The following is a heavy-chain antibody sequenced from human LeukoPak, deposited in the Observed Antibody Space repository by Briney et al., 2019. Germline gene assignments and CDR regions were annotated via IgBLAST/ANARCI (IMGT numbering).Heavy chain of an antibody. D-gene: IGHD6-13*01. V-gene: IGHV3-23*01. J-gene: IGHJ4*02. CDR1: GFTISSNY. CDR2: ISDSDSST. CDR3: AKDRQLDY. Sequence: PGGSLRLSCAASGFTISSNYMSWVRQAPGKGLEWVSAISDSDSSTYYADSVKGRFTISRDNSRNTLYLQMNSLRAEDTAVYYCAKDRQLDYWGQGTLVTVSS.